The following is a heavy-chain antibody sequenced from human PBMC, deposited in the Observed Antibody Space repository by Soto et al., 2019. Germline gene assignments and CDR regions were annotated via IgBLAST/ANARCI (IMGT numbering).Heavy chain of an antibody. CDR1: GFTFSSYG. D-gene: IGHD5-12*01. J-gene: IGHJ4*02. CDR2: ISYDGSNK. Sequence: GGSLTLSCAASGFTFSSYGMHWVRQAPGKGLEWVAVISYDGSNKYYADSVKGRFTISRDNSKNTLYLQMNSLRAEDTAVYYCANGLYESLFFDYWGQGTLVTVSS. V-gene: IGHV3-30*18. CDR3: ANGLYESLFFDY.